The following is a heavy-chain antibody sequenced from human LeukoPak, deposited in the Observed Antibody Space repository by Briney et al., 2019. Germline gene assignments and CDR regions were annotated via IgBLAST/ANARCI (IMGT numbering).Heavy chain of an antibody. Sequence: GGSLRLSCAASGFTFRSYGMSWVRQAPGKGLEWVSAISGSGGTTYYADSVKGRFTISRDNSKNMLYLQMNSLRAEDTAVYYCAQDLWYDDPFDYWGQGTLVTVSS. V-gene: IGHV3-23*01. CDR3: AQDLWYDDPFDY. D-gene: IGHD3-3*01. J-gene: IGHJ4*02. CDR2: ISGSGGTT. CDR1: GFTFRSYG.